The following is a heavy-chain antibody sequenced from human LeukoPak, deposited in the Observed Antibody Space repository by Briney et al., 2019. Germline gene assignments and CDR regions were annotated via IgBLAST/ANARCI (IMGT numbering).Heavy chain of an antibody. V-gene: IGHV1-8*01. J-gene: IGHJ4*02. CDR3: ARLGAVATIKDY. D-gene: IGHD5-12*01. CDR2: MNPNSGNT. Sequence: ASVKVSCKASGYTFTSYDINWVRQATGQGLEWMGWMNPNSGNTGYAQKFQGSVTMTRNTSISTAYMELSSLRSEDTAVYYCARLGAVATIKDYWGQGTLVTVSS. CDR1: GYTFTSYD.